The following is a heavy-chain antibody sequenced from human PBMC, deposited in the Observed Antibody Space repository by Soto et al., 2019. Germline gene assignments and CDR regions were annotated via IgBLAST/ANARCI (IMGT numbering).Heavy chain of an antibody. CDR1: GYTFTSYG. Sequence: QVQLVQSGAEVKKPGASVKVSCKASGYTFTSYGISWVRQAPGQGLEWMGWISAYNGNTNYAQKLQGRVNMTTDTSTSTAYMELRSLRSDDTAVYYCARDSPILTTTAMDSDFDYWGQGTLVTVSS. V-gene: IGHV1-18*01. CDR3: ARDSPILTTTAMDSDFDY. J-gene: IGHJ4*02. CDR2: ISAYNGNT. D-gene: IGHD5-18*01.